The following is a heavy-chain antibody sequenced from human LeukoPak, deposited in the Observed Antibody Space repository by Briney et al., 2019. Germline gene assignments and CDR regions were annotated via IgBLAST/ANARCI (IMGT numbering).Heavy chain of an antibody. J-gene: IGHJ3*02. CDR1: GFTFSTYS. Sequence: GGSLRPSCAASGFTFSTYSMNWVRQAPGKGLEWVSSITSSSSFMYYGDSVKGRFSISRDNAKNSLYLQMNSLRTEDTAVYYCARGYCSSSSCYLDAFDIWGQGTMVTVSS. CDR3: ARGYCSSSSCYLDAFDI. D-gene: IGHD2-2*01. CDR2: ITSSSSFM. V-gene: IGHV3-21*01.